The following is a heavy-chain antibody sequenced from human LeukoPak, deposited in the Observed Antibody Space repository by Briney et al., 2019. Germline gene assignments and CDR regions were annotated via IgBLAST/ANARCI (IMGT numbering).Heavy chain of an antibody. V-gene: IGHV4-61*02. CDR2: IYTSGRT. Sequence: PSETLSLTCTVSGGSISSGSYSWTWIRQPAGKGLEYIGRIYTSGRTNYNPSLKSRVTISVDTSKNQFSLKLSSVTAADTAVYYCARGVRLSWYRSFYYYDSSGYLYWGQGTLVTVSS. CDR1: GGSISSGSYS. CDR3: ARGVRLSWYRSFYYYDSSGYLY. J-gene: IGHJ4*02. D-gene: IGHD3-22*01.